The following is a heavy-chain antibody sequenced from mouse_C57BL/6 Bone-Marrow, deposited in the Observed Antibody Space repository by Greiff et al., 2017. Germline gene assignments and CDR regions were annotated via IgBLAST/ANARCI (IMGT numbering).Heavy chain of an antibody. J-gene: IGHJ3*01. V-gene: IGHV1-64*01. Sequence: QVQLQQPGAELVKPGASVKLSCKASGYTFTSYWMHWVKQRPGQGLEWIGMIHPNSGSTNYNEKFKSKATLTVDKSSSTAYMQLSSLTSEDSAVYYCARAEIYYEYGVSFAYWGQGTLVTVSA. CDR2: IHPNSGST. CDR1: GYTFTSYW. D-gene: IGHD2-4*01. CDR3: ARAEIYYEYGVSFAY.